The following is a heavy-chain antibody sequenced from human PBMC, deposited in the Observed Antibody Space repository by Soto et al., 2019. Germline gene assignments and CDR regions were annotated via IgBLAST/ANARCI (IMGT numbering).Heavy chain of an antibody. V-gene: IGHV3-66*01. Sequence: EVQLVESGGGLVQPGGSLRLSCAASGFTVSNNYMRWVRQAPGKGLEWVSLIYSGGSTHYADSVKGRFTISRDSSKNTLYLQMNSLRAEDTAVYYCARDPPGIALSGAGAWGQGTLVTVSS. CDR2: IYSGGST. J-gene: IGHJ4*02. CDR1: GFTVSNNY. CDR3: ARDPPGIALSGAGA. D-gene: IGHD6-19*01.